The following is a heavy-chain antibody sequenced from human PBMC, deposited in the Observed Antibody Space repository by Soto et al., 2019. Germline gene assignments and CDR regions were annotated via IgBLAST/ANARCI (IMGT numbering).Heavy chain of an antibody. CDR2: ISGSGSIR. CDR1: GFTFSDYY. J-gene: IGHJ3*01. CDR3: ARDGDYYDSSGNFLRDAFDF. V-gene: IGHV3-11*01. D-gene: IGHD3-22*01. Sequence: QVQLVESGGGLVKPGGSLRLSCAASGFTFSDYYMSWIRQAPGKGLEWVSYISGSGSIRYYADSVKGRFTISRDNAKNSLYLEMNSLRAEDTAVYYCARDGDYYDSSGNFLRDAFDFWGQGTMVTVSS.